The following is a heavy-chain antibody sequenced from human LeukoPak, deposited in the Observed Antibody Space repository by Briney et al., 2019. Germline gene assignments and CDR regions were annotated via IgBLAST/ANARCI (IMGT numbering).Heavy chain of an antibody. D-gene: IGHD3-3*01. CDR2: INHSGST. CDR3: ASILPAYYDFWSGYYTTNAAFDI. V-gene: IGHV4-34*01. CDR1: GGSFSGYY. Sequence: PSETLSLTCAVYGGSFSGYYWSWIRQPPGKGLEWIGEINHSGSTNYNPSLKSRVTISVDTSKNQFSLKLSSVTAADTAVYYCASILPAYYDFWSGYYTTNAAFDIWGQGTMVTVSS. J-gene: IGHJ3*02.